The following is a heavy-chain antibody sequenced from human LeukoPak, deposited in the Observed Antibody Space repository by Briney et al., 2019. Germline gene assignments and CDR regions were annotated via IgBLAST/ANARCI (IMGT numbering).Heavy chain of an antibody. CDR2: IYSSGST. CDR3: AGTYCSGGSCYSTFFDY. V-gene: IGHV4-4*07. CDR1: GGSISRYY. J-gene: IGHJ4*02. D-gene: IGHD2-15*01. Sequence: SETLSLTCTVSGGSISRYYWIWIRQPAGKGLEYIGRIYSSGSTNYNPSLKSRVTISVDTSKNQFSLKLSSVTAADTAVYYCAGTYCSGGSCYSTFFDYWGQGTLVTVSS.